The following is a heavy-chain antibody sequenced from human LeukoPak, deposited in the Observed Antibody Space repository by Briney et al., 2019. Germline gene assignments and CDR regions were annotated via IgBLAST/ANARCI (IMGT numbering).Heavy chain of an antibody. CDR3: ATLPWNGPGDY. V-gene: IGHV3-11*06. CDR2: ISSSSSPT. CDR1: GFTFSDYY. D-gene: IGHD3-3*01. Sequence: GGSLRLSCAASGFTFSDYYMTWIRQAPGKGLEWVSYISSSSSPTYYADSVKGRFTISRDNAKNSLYLQMNSLRVEDTAVYYCATLPWNGPGDYWGQGTLVTVSS. J-gene: IGHJ4*02.